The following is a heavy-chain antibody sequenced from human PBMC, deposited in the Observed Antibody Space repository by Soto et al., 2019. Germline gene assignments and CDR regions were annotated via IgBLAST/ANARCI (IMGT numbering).Heavy chain of an antibody. CDR3: ARTFDFWSGYYDY. D-gene: IGHD3-3*01. V-gene: IGHV4-31*03. CDR1: GGSISSGGYY. J-gene: IGHJ4*02. Sequence: SETLSLTCTVSGGSISSGGYYWSWIRQHPWKGLEWIGYIYYSGSTYYNPSLKSRVTISVDTSKNQFSLKLSSVTAADTAVYYCARTFDFWSGYYDYWGQGXLVTVYS. CDR2: IYYSGST.